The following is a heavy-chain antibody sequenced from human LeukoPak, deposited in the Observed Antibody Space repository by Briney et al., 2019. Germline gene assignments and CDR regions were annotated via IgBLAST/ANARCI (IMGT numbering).Heavy chain of an antibody. CDR3: ARVTTMVRGVSFRWFDP. J-gene: IGHJ5*02. D-gene: IGHD3-10*01. CDR2: INHSGST. CDR1: GGSFSGHY. V-gene: IGHV4-34*01. Sequence: SETLSLTCAVYGGSFSGHYWSWIRQPPGKGLEWIGEINHSGSTNYNPSLKSRVTISVDTSKNQFSLKLSSVTAADTAVYYCARVTTMVRGVSFRWFDPWGQGTLVTVSS.